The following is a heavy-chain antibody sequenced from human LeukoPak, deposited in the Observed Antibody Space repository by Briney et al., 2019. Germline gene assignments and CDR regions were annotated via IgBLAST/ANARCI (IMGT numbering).Heavy chain of an antibody. V-gene: IGHV3-11*01. CDR1: GFTFSDYY. Sequence: PGGALRLSCAASGFTFSDYYLSGLRQAPGKGLEWVSYISSSGSTIYYADSVKGRFTISRDNDKNSLYLQMNSMSAEDTAVYYCARVQMRAYYDILTGLYYFDYWGQGTLVTVSS. J-gene: IGHJ4*02. D-gene: IGHD3-9*01. CDR3: ARVQMRAYYDILTGLYYFDY. CDR2: ISSSGSTI.